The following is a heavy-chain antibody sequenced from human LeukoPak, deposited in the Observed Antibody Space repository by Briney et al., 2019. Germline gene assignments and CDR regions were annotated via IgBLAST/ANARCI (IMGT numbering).Heavy chain of an antibody. CDR3: ARDLDWY. CDR2: IYSGGST. Sequence: GESLRLSCAASGFTVNNNYMSWVRQAPGKGLEWVSVIYSGGSTYYADSVKGRFTISRDKSKNTLYLQMNSLRVEDTAVYYCARDLDWYWGQGTLVTVSS. V-gene: IGHV3-66*02. D-gene: IGHD3/OR15-3a*01. J-gene: IGHJ4*02. CDR1: GFTVNNNY.